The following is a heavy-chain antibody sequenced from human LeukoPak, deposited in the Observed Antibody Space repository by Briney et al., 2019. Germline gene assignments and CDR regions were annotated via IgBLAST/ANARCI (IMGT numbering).Heavy chain of an antibody. D-gene: IGHD3-22*01. CDR3: ARAGVYYDSSGYYYSKGGPGY. J-gene: IGHJ4*02. CDR2: INPNSGGT. CDR1: GYTFTGYY. V-gene: IGHV1-2*02. Sequence: PRASVKVSCKASGYTFTGYYMHWVRQAPGQGLEWMGWINPNSGGTNYAQKFQGRVTMTRDTSISTAYMDLSRLRSDDTAVYYCARAGVYYDSSGYYYSKGGPGYWGQGTLVTVSS.